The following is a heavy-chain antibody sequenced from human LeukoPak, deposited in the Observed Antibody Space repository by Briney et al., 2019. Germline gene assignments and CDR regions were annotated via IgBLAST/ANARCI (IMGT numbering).Heavy chain of an antibody. V-gene: IGHV3-11*03. CDR2: ISTSSSDT. CDR1: GFSFSDYY. Sequence: GGSLRLSCAASGFSFSDYYMTWIRQAPGKGLEWLTYISTSSSDTRYADSVKGRFTISRDDAKNSLYLQMNSLRAEDTALYYCASLVRQFAGAFDIWGQRTMVTVSS. D-gene: IGHD3-10*01. CDR3: ASLVRQFAGAFDI. J-gene: IGHJ3*02.